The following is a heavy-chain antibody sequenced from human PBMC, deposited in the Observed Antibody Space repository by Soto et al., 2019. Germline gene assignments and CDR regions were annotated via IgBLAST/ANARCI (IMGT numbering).Heavy chain of an antibody. CDR1: GGSISSSSYY. CDR3: ARHVLRYVDWYELGWFDP. CDR2: IYYSGST. Sequence: QLQLQESGPGLVKPSETLSLTCTVSGGSISSSSYYWGWIRQPPGKGLEWIGSIYYSGSTYYNPSRKSRVTRAVDTSKTQFSVKLSSVTAEDTAVYYCARHVLRYVDWYELGWFDPWGKGTLVTVSS. V-gene: IGHV4-39*01. J-gene: IGHJ5*02. D-gene: IGHD3-9*01.